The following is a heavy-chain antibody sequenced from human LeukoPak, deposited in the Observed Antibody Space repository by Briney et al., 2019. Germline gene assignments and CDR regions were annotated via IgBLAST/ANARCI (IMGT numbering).Heavy chain of an antibody. Sequence: EASVKLLCRASRYLLTSYDINGVTHARGQGCVWGGWMNSNSGNTGYTQMFGRRVTMTGNTSISTVYMEVSSVRSEDARVYQCASTKYSSGHPVYYYYYYYMDVWGKGTTVTVSS. V-gene: IGHV1-8*01. D-gene: IGHD6-19*01. CDR3: ASTKYSSGHPVYYYYYYYMDV. CDR1: RYLLTSYD. J-gene: IGHJ6*03. CDR2: MNSNSGNT.